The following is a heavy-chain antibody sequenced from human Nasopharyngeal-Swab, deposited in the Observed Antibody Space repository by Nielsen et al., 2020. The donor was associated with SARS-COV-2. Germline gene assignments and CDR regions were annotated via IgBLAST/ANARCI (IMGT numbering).Heavy chain of an antibody. Sequence: WIRQPPGKGLEWVSYISSSSSTIYYADSVKGRFTISRDNAKNSLYLQMNSLRAEDTAVYYCAREEMYYCDSSGYPSLDYWGQGTLVTVSS. D-gene: IGHD3-22*01. J-gene: IGHJ4*02. CDR3: AREEMYYCDSSGYPSLDY. CDR2: ISSSSSTI. V-gene: IGHV3-48*04.